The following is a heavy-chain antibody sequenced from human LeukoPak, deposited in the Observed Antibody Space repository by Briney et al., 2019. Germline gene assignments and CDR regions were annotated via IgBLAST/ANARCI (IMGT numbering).Heavy chain of an antibody. Sequence: ASVKVSCKASGYTFTTYAMNWVRQAPGQGLEWMGWINTNTGSPTYAEGFTRRFVFSLDTSVSTAYLQISNLKVEDTAVYYCARGEGIYSDYENWFDPWGQGTLVTVSS. CDR1: GYTFTTYA. V-gene: IGHV7-4-1*02. J-gene: IGHJ5*02. D-gene: IGHD4-11*01. CDR3: ARGEGIYSDYENWFDP. CDR2: INTNTGSP.